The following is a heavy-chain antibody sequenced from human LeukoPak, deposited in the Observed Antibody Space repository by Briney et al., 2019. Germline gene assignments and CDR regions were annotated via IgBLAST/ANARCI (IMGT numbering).Heavy chain of an antibody. D-gene: IGHD3-22*01. J-gene: IGHJ3*02. V-gene: IGHV4-4*07. CDR1: GGSISSYY. Sequence: PSETLSLTCTVSGGSISSYYWSWIRQPAGKGLEWIGRIYTSGSTNYNPSLKSRVTMSVDTSKNQFSLKLSSVTAADTAVYYCARDRLHYYDSNGYYSDAFDIWGQGTMVTVSS. CDR3: ARDRLHYYDSNGYYSDAFDI. CDR2: IYTSGST.